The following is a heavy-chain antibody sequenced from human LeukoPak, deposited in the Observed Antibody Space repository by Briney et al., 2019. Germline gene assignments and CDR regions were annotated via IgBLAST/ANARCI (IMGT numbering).Heavy chain of an antibody. CDR1: GGSISSGSYY. V-gene: IGHV4-61*02. CDR3: AREFGKTPRGWFDP. CDR2: IYTSGST. J-gene: IGHJ5*02. Sequence: SETLSLTCTVSGGSISSGSYYWSWIRQPAGKGLEWIGRIYTSGSTNYNPPLKSRVTISVDTSKNQFSLKLSSVTAADTAVYYCAREFGKTPRGWFDPWGQGTLVTVSS. D-gene: IGHD3-16*01.